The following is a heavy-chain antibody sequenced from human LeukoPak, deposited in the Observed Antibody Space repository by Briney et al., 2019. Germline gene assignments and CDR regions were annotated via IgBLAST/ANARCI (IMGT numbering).Heavy chain of an antibody. CDR2: ISYDGSNK. V-gene: IGHV3-30*03. CDR3: ARDRSYGDYHFDY. Sequence: GRSLRLSCAASGFTFSSYGMHWVRQAPGKGLEWVAVISYDGSNKYYADSVKGRFTISRDNSKNTLYLQMNSLRAEDTAVYYCARDRSYGDYHFDYWGQGTLVTVSS. CDR1: GFTFSSYG. J-gene: IGHJ4*02. D-gene: IGHD4-17*01.